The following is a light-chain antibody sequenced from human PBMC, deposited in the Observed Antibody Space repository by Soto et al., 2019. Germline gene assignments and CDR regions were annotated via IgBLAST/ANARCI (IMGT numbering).Light chain of an antibody. CDR3: QQSSNWPRFT. V-gene: IGKV3-11*01. Sequence: IVLTQSPATLSLSPGERATLSCRASQSVSSYLAWYQQKPGQAPRLLIYDASNRATGIPARFSGSGSGTDFTLTISSLEPEDFAVYYCQQSSNWPRFTFGPGTKVDIK. CDR1: QSVSSY. CDR2: DAS. J-gene: IGKJ3*01.